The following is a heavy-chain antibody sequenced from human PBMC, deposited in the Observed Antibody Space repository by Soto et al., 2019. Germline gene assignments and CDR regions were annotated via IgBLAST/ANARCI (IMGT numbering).Heavy chain of an antibody. D-gene: IGHD4-4*01. CDR3: TRGGHGFTVFRMDV. CDR1: GDSVSSGSAA. Sequence: SQTLSLTCAISGDSVSSGSAAWNCIMHSPSRGLEWLGRTYYRTKWYNEYAISVRSRITINPDTSKNQFSLQLSSVTPEDTAVYYCTRGGHGFTVFRMDVWGQGTTVTVSS. J-gene: IGHJ6*02. V-gene: IGHV6-1*01. CDR2: TYYRTKWYN.